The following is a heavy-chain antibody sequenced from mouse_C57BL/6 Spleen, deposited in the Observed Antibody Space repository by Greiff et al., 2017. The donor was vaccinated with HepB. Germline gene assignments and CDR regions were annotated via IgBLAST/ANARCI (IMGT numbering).Heavy chain of an antibody. V-gene: IGHV1-64*01. Sequence: QVQLQQSGAELVKPGASVKLSCKASGYTFTSYWMHWVKQRPGQGLEWIGMIHPNSGSTNYNEKFKSKATLTVDKSSSTAYMQLSSLTSEDSAVYYCARSRVITTVVDYYAMDYWGQGTSVTVAS. CDR3: ARSRVITTVVDYYAMDY. D-gene: IGHD1-1*01. CDR1: GYTFTSYW. CDR2: IHPNSGST. J-gene: IGHJ4*01.